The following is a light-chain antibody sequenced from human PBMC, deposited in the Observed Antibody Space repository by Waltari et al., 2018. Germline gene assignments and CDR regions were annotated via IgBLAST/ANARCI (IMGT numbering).Light chain of an antibody. J-gene: IGLJ2*01. V-gene: IGLV2-11*01. Sequence: QSALTQPRSVSGSPGPSVTISCTVTSSDVGGDNYVSWYQQHPGKAPKHMIYDVSKRPSGVPDRFSGSKSGNTASLTISGLQAEDEADYYCCSYAGSYTVVFGGGTKLTVL. CDR2: DVS. CDR1: SSDVGGDNY. CDR3: CSYAGSYTVV.